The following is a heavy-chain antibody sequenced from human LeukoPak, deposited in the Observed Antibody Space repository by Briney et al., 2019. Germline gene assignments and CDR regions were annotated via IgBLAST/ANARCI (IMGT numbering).Heavy chain of an antibody. CDR3: ARRDGYNGDFDY. Sequence: LSLTCAVYGGSFSGYYWSWIRQAPGKGLEWVSYISSSGSTIYYADSVKGRFTISRDNAKNSLYLQMNSLRAEDTAVYYCARRDGYNGDFDYWGQGTLVTVSS. CDR1: GGSFSGYY. D-gene: IGHD5-24*01. V-gene: IGHV3-11*04. CDR2: ISSSGSTI. J-gene: IGHJ4*02.